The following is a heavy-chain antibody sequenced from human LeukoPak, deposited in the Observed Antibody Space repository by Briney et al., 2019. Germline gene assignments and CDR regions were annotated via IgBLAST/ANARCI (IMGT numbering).Heavy chain of an antibody. J-gene: IGHJ1*01. CDR1: GGSISSSSYY. CDR3: ARDRLGAAAGYFQH. D-gene: IGHD6-13*01. V-gene: IGHV4-39*07. CDR2: IYYSGST. Sequence: SETLSLTCTVSGGSISSSSYYWGWIRQPPGKGLEWIGSIYYSGSTYYNPSLKSRVTISVDTSKNQFSLKLSSVTAADTAVYYCARDRLGAAAGYFQHWGQGTLVTVSS.